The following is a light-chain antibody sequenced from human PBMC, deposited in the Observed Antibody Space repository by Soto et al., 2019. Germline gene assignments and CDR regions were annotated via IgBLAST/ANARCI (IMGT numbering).Light chain of an antibody. CDR2: GNN. CDR3: QSYDSSLSGWV. J-gene: IGLJ3*02. CDR1: RSNIGAGYD. Sequence: QSVLTQPPSVSGAPGQRVTISCTGSRSNIGAGYDVHWYQQFPGTAPKLLIFGNNNRPSGVPDRFSGSKSGTSASLAITGLQAEDEADYYCQSYDSSLSGWVFGGGTKATVL. V-gene: IGLV1-40*01.